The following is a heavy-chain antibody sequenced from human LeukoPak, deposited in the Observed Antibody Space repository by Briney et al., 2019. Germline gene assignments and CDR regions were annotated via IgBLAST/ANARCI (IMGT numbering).Heavy chain of an antibody. CDR1: GFTFSNYW. V-gene: IGHV3-7*03. J-gene: IGHJ4*02. CDR3: ARAPITSPFYFDY. Sequence: GGSLRLSCAASGFTFSNYWMNWVRQAPGEGLEWVANINQDGSEKYFVDSVKGRFTISRDNAKNSLYLQMDSLGAEDTALYYCARAPITSPFYFDYWGQGTLVTVSS. D-gene: IGHD2-2*01. CDR2: INQDGSEK.